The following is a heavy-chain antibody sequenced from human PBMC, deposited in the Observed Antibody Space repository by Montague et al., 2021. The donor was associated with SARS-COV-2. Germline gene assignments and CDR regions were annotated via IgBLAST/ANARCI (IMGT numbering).Heavy chain of an antibody. CDR3: ARGADYDFWSGFLRYKWFGP. J-gene: IGHJ5*02. D-gene: IGHD3-3*01. Sequence: SETLSLTCAVYGGSFSGYYWSWIRQSPGKGLEWIGEITHSGSTNHNPSLQSRVTISVDKSKKQVSLKLRSLTAADTAVYYCARGADYDFWSGFLRYKWFGPWGQGIPVIVSS. V-gene: IGHV4-34*01. CDR1: GGSFSGYY. CDR2: ITHSGST.